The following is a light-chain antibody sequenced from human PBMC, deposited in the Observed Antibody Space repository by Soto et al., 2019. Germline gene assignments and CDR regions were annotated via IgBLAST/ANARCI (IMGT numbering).Light chain of an antibody. J-gene: IGKJ1*01. V-gene: IGKV1-39*01. CDR1: QSISSY. Sequence: DIQMTQSPSSLSASAGDRVTITCRASQSISSYLSWYQQKPGKAPKLLIYAASSLQSGVPSRFSSGGSGTDFTLTIRSLQPEDFATYYCQQSYSTPWTFGQGTRVEIK. CDR2: AAS. CDR3: QQSYSTPWT.